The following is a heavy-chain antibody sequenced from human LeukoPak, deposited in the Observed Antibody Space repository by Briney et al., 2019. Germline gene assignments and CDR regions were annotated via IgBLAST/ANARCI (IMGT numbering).Heavy chain of an antibody. CDR3: ARGRGSVRFLAPERRSDY. Sequence: SETLSLTCAVYGGSFSGYYWSWIRQPPGKGLEWIGEINHSGSTNYNPSLKSRVTISVDTSKNQFSLKLSSVTAADTAVYYCARGRGSVRFLAPERRSDYWGQGTLVTVSS. J-gene: IGHJ4*02. CDR2: INHSGST. CDR1: GGSFSGYY. D-gene: IGHD3-3*01. V-gene: IGHV4-34*01.